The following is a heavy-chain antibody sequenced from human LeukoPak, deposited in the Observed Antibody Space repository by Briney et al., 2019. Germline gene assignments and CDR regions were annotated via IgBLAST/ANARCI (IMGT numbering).Heavy chain of an antibody. V-gene: IGHV3-21*01. CDR1: GFTFSSYS. J-gene: IGHJ5*02. D-gene: IGHD1-26*01. Sequence: GGSLRLSCAASGFTFSSYSMNWVRQAPGKGLEWVSSISSSSSYIYYADSVKGRFTISRDNSKNTLYLQMNSLRAEDTAVYYCAKEYIVGATARFDPQDWFDPWGQGTLVTVSS. CDR3: AKEYIVGATARFDPQDWFDP. CDR2: ISSSSSYI.